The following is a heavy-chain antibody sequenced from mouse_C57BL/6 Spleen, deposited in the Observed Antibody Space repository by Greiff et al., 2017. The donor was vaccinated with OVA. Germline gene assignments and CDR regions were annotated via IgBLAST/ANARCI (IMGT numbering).Heavy chain of an antibody. CDR2: IDPEYGVT. J-gene: IGHJ2*01. CDR1: GFNIKDYY. CDR3: AGYYGSSDFDY. Sequence: VQLQQSGAELVKPGASVKLSCTASGFNIKDYYMHWVKQRTEQGLEWIGRIDPEYGVTKYAPKFQGKATITADTSSNTAYLQLSSLTSEDTAVYYCAGYYGSSDFDYWGQGTTLTVSS. V-gene: IGHV14-2*01. D-gene: IGHD1-1*01.